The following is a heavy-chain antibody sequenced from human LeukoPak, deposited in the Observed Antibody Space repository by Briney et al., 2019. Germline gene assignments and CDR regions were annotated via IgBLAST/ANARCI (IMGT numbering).Heavy chain of an antibody. CDR3: AKGLTLTTFDY. CDR1: GFTFSSYT. V-gene: IGHV3-23*01. Sequence: GGSLRLSCAASGFTFSSYTMTWVRQTPGKGLEWVSSISTGGGSTYYADSVKGRFTISRDNSKNTLYLQMDSLRAEDTAIYYCAKGLTLTTFDYWGQGTLVTVSS. CDR2: ISTGGGST. J-gene: IGHJ4*02. D-gene: IGHD4-17*01.